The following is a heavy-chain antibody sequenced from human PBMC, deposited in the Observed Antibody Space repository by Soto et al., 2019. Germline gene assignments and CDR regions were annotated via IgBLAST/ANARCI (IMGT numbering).Heavy chain of an antibody. D-gene: IGHD1-20*01. Sequence: PGMSLRRSCAASGFSFSDHAMHCVRRPPGKGLEGVALVAHDGISKYYAGSVKGRFTISSDKSRNTLFLEMDRLESEDTAVYYCARDNLITRIVAELDLWGRGTQVTAPS. J-gene: IGHJ1*01. V-gene: IGHV3-30*03. CDR3: ARDNLITRIVAELDL. CDR2: VAHDGISK. CDR1: GFSFSDHA.